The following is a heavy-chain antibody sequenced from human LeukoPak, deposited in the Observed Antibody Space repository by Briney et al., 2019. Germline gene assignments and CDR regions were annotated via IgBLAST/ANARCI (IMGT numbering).Heavy chain of an antibody. CDR2: IYYSGST. CDR1: GGSISSYY. D-gene: IGHD3-22*01. Sequence: SETLSLTCTVSGGSISSYYWSWIRQPPGKGLEWIGYIYYSGSTNYNPSLKSRVTISVDTSKNQFSLKLSSVTAADTAVYYCARVSSPYYYDSSGQEAFDIWGKGKMVTVS. J-gene: IGHJ3*02. V-gene: IGHV4-59*01. CDR3: ARVSSPYYYDSSGQEAFDI.